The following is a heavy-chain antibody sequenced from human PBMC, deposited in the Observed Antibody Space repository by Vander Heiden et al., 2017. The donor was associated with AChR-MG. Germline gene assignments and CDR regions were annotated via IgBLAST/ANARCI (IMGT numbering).Heavy chain of an antibody. V-gene: IGHV1-69*01. D-gene: IGHD6-19*01. CDR3: ATPVAPLHRYYYYMDV. J-gene: IGHJ6*03. CDR2: IIPIFGTA. CDR1: GGTFSSYA. Sequence: QVQLVQSGAEVKKPGSSVKVSCKASGGTFSSYAISWVGQAPGQGLEWMGGIIPIFGTANYAQKFQGRVTVTADESTSTAYMELSSLRSEDTAVYYCATPVAPLHRYYYYMDVWGKGTTVTVSS.